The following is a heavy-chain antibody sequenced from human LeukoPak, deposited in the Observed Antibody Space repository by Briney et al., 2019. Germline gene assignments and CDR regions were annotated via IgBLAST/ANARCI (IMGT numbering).Heavy chain of an antibody. CDR1: GFTLSSYE. V-gene: IGHV3-48*03. J-gene: IGHJ6*02. CDR3: ARARCSSTSCYRGYYGMDV. CDR2: ISSSGSTI. Sequence: GGSLRLSCVASGFTLSSYEMNWVRQAPGKGLEWVSYISSSGSTIYYADSVKGRFTISRDNAKNSLYLQMNSLRAEDTAVYYCARARCSSTSCYRGYYGMDVWGQGTTVTVSS. D-gene: IGHD2-2*01.